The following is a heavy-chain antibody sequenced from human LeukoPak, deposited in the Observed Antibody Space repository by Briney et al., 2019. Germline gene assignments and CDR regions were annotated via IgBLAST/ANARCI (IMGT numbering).Heavy chain of an antibody. CDR1: GFTFSSYT. CDR2: IGTSSTTI. V-gene: IGHV3-48*01. Sequence: GGSLRLSCAASGFTFSSYTMNCVRQPPGKGLEWVSNIGTSSTTIYYADSVKGRFTISRDNAKNSLYLQMNSLRADDTAVYYCARFAAGGSYYYYMDVWGKGTTVTVSS. D-gene: IGHD6-25*01. CDR3: ARFAAGGSYYYYMDV. J-gene: IGHJ6*03.